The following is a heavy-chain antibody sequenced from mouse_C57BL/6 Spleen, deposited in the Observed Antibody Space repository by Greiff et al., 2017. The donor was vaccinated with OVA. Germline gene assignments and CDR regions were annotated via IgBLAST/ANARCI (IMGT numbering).Heavy chain of an antibody. CDR1: GFNIKDDY. J-gene: IGHJ3*01. Sequence: EVHLVESGAELVRPGASVKLSCTASGFNIKDDYMHWVKQRPEQGLEWIGWIDPENGDTEYASKFQGKATITADTSSNTAYLQLSSLTSEDTAVYYCTPGFAYWGQGTLVTVSA. CDR3: TPGFAY. CDR2: IDPENGDT. V-gene: IGHV14-4*01.